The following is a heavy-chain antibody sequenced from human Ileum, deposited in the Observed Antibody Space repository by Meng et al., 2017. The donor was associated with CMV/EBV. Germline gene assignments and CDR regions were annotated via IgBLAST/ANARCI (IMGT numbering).Heavy chain of an antibody. V-gene: IGHV1-2*02. D-gene: IGHD3-22*01. J-gene: IGHJ4*02. CDR3: ARGYYNSNGFPPDF. CDR1: GYILSGYY. CDR2: INPYNGDT. Sequence: ASVNVSCKASGYILSGYYIHWVRQAPGQAFEWMGWINPYNGDTDFAQKFQGRVTLTTDTSVSTAYMELSNLRYDDTAIYFCARGYYNSNGFPPDFWGQGTQVTVSS.